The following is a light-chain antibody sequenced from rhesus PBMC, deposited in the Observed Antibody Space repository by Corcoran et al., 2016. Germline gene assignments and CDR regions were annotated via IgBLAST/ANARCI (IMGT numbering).Light chain of an antibody. J-gene: IGKJ3*01. V-gene: IGKV1-74*01. Sequence: DIQMTQSPSSLSASVGDRVTITCRASENVGKYLNWYQQKPGKAPNLLIYKTSDLQSGVPSRFSGSGSGTDYTFTISSLQPEDVTTYYYQNGYVSPFTFGPGTKLDIK. CDR2: KTS. CDR3: QNGYVSPFT. CDR1: ENVGKY.